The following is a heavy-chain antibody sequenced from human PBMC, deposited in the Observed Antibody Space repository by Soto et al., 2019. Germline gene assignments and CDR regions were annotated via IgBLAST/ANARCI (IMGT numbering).Heavy chain of an antibody. CDR2: ISGSGYNT. CDR3: ASPPPLDLEWLSDGAFDI. D-gene: IGHD3-3*01. J-gene: IGHJ3*02. V-gene: IGHV3-23*01. Sequence: GGSLRLSCAASGFTFSTYAMSWVRQTPGRGLEWVSVISGSGYNTYYADSAEGRFTISRDNFENILYLQMNSLRAEDTAVYYCASPPPLDLEWLSDGAFDIWGQGTMVTVS. CDR1: GFTFSTYA.